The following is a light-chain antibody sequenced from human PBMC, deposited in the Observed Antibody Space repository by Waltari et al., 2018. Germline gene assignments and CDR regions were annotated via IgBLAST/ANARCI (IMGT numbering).Light chain of an antibody. Sequence: QSVLTQPPSVPGAPGQGVTIPCTGSSPNIGAIFEVHWYQKLPGAAPKVLIYINNNRPSGVSDRFSGSKSGTSASLAITGLQAEDEADYYCQSYDSRLSGVVFGGGTKLTVL. CDR2: INN. CDR3: QSYDSRLSGVV. J-gene: IGLJ2*01. V-gene: IGLV1-40*01. CDR1: SPNIGAIFE.